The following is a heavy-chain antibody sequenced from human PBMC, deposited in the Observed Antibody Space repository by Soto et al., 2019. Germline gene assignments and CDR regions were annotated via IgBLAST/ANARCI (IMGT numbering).Heavy chain of an antibody. Sequence: SETLYLTCTVSGGSVSSGSYYWSWIRRPPGKGLEWTGYIYYSGSTNYNPSLKSRVTISVDTSKNQCSLKLSSVTAADAAVYYCARCGSYTARGMDVWGQGTTVPVSS. D-gene: IGHD3-3*01. J-gene: IGHJ6*02. CDR3: ARCGSYTARGMDV. CDR1: GGSVSSGSYY. V-gene: IGHV4-61*01. CDR2: IYYSGST.